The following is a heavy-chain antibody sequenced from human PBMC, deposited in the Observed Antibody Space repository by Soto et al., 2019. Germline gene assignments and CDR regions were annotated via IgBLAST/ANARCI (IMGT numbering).Heavy chain of an antibody. D-gene: IGHD2-2*01. CDR2: ISYDGSNK. V-gene: IGHV3-30*18. CDR3: AKDSAMAPYYYYYGMDV. J-gene: IGHJ6*02. CDR1: GFTFSSYG. Sequence: PGGSLRLSCAASGFTFSSYGMHWVRQAPGKGLEWVAVISYDGSNKYYADSVKGRFTISRDNSKNTLYLQMNSLRAEDTAVYYCAKDSAMAPYYYYYGMDVWGQGTTVTVSS.